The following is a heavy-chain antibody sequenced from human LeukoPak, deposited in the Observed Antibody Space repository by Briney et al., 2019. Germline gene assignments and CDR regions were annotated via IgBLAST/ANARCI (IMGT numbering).Heavy chain of an antibody. CDR2: IYYSGST. CDR3: ARRRYAIDY. V-gene: IGHV4-59*08. J-gene: IGHJ4*02. Sequence: SETLSLTCTVSGGSISNYYWNWIRQPPGKGLEWIGYIYYSGSTNYNPSLKSRVTISVDTSKNQFSLKLSSVTAADTAVYYCARRRYAIDYWGQGTLVTVSS. D-gene: IGHD5-18*01. CDR1: GGSISNYY.